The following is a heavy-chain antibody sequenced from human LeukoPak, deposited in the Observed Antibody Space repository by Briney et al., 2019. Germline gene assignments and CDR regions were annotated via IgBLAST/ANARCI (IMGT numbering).Heavy chain of an antibody. Sequence: PSETLSLTCVVSDYSISSGYHWGWIRQPPGEGLEWIGSMYHSGSTYYNPSLKSRVTISVDMSKNQFSLQLSSVTAADTAVYYCVRYSTGWFGSCDYWGQGTLVTVSS. CDR2: MYHSGST. V-gene: IGHV4-38-2*01. J-gene: IGHJ4*02. CDR1: DYSISSGYH. D-gene: IGHD6-19*01. CDR3: VRYSTGWFGSCDY.